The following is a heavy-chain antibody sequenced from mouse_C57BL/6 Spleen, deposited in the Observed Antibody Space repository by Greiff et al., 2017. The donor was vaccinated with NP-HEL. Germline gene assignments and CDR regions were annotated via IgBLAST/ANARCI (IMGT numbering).Heavy chain of an antibody. J-gene: IGHJ4*01. CDR1: GYTFTDYY. Sequence: VQLQQSGAELVRPGASVKLSCKASGYTFTDYYINWVKQRPGQGLEWIARIYPGSGNTYYNEKFKGKATLTAEKSSSTAYMQLSSLTSEDSAVYFCAREKGYYYEGYYAMDYWGQGTSVTVSS. CDR3: AREKGYYYEGYYAMDY. V-gene: IGHV1-76*01. D-gene: IGHD2-4*01. CDR2: IYPGSGNT.